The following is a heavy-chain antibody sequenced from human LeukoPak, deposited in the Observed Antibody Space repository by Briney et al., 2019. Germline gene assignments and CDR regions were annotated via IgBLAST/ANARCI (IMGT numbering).Heavy chain of an antibody. V-gene: IGHV3-7*01. CDR2: IKQDGSEK. CDR3: ARDNWNDAPDY. CDR1: GFTFSSYW. J-gene: IGHJ4*02. Sequence: GGSLRLSCAASGFTFSSYWMSWVRQAPGKGLEWVANIKQDGSEKYYVDSVKGRFTISRDNAKNSLYLQMNSLRAEDTAVYCCARDNWNDAPDYWGQGTLVTVSS. D-gene: IGHD1-20*01.